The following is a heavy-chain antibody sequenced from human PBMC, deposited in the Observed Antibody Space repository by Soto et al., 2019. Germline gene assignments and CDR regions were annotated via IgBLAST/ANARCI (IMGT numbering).Heavy chain of an antibody. V-gene: IGHV1-69*13. CDR3: AREEHDFPLNWFDP. J-gene: IGHJ5*02. Sequence: SVKVSCKASGGTFSSYAISWVRQAPGQGLEWMGGIIPIFGTANYAQKFQGRVTITADESTSTASLELSSLRSEDTAVYYCAREEHDFPLNWFDPWGQGTLVTVSS. D-gene: IGHD3-3*01. CDR1: GGTFSSYA. CDR2: IIPIFGTA.